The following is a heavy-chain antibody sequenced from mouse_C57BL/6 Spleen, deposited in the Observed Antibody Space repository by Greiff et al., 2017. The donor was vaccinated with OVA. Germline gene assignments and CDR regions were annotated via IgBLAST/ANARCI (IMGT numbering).Heavy chain of an antibody. V-gene: IGHV7-3*01. Sequence: DVQLVESGGGLVQPGGSLSLSCAASGFTFTDYYMSWVRQPPGKALEWLGFIRNKANGYTTEYSASVKGRFTISRDNSQSILYLQMNALRAEDSATYYCASDGYSYFDVWGTGTTVTVSS. D-gene: IGHD2-3*01. CDR2: IRNKANGYTT. J-gene: IGHJ1*03. CDR1: GFTFTDYY. CDR3: ASDGYSYFDV.